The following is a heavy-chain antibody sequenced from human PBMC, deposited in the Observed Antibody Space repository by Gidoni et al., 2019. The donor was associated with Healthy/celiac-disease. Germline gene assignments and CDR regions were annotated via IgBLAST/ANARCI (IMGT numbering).Heavy chain of an antibody. CDR1: GYSFTSDW. D-gene: IGHD5-12*01. CDR3: ARRGRGYRGYDMYYFDY. Sequence: GQLVQSGAEVKQPGESPKISCKGSGYSFTSDWIGWVRQMPGKGLKWMGVIYPCASDTRYSPSFPGQVTISADKPISTAYLPWSSLKASDTAMYYFARRGRGYRGYDMYYFDYWGQGTLVTVSS. CDR2: IYPCASDT. J-gene: IGHJ4*02. V-gene: IGHV5-51*01.